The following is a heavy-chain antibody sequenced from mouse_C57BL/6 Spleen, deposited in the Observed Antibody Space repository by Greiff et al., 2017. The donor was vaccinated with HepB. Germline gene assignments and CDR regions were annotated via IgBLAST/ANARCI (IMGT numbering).Heavy chain of an antibody. D-gene: IGHD1-1*01. CDR2: IHPNSGST. CDR1: GYTFTSYW. V-gene: IGHV1-64*01. Sequence: QVQLQQPGAELVKPGASVKLSCKASGYTFTSYWMHWVKQRPGQGLEWIGMIHPNSGSTNYNEKFKSKATLTVDKSSSTAYMQLSSLTSEDSAVYYCARGGLLRSYFDYWGQGTTLTVSS. J-gene: IGHJ2*01. CDR3: ARGGLLRSYFDY.